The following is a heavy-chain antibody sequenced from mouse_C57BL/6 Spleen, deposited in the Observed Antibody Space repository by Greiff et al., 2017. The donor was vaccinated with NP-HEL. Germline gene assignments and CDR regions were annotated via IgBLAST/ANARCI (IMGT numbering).Heavy chain of an antibody. Sequence: EVKLVESEGGLVQPGSSMKLSCTASGFTFSDYYMAWVRQVPEKGLEWVANINYDGSSTYYLDSLKSRFIISRDNAKNILYLQMSSLKSEDTATYYCARDGYGSSWGYFDVWGTGTTVTVSS. J-gene: IGHJ1*03. CDR2: INYDGSST. CDR3: ARDGYGSSWGYFDV. CDR1: GFTFSDYY. V-gene: IGHV5-16*01. D-gene: IGHD1-1*01.